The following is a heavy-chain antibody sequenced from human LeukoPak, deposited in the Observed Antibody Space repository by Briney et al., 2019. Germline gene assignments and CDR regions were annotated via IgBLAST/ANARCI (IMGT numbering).Heavy chain of an antibody. CDR3: AGVPDYFWCVYCFDS. J-gene: IGHJ4*02. CDR2: ISSSSSYI. CDR1: GFTFSSYS. V-gene: IGHV3-21*01. Sequence: GGSLRLSCAASGFTFSSYSMNWVRPAPGKGLEWVSSISSSSSYIYYADTVKGRFTISRDNAKNSLYLQMNSVEAEDASVYYCAGVPDYFWCVYCFDSWGQGTLVTVSS. D-gene: IGHD3-3*01.